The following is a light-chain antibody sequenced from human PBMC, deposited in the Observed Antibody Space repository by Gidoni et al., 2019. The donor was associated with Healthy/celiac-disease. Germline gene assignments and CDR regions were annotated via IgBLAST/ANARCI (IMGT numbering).Light chain of an antibody. CDR3: QQYNNWPLN. V-gene: IGKV3-15*01. Sequence: IVMTQSPATLSVSPGERATLSCRASQSVRSNLAWYQQKPGQAPRLLIYGASTRATGIPARFSGSGSGTEFTLIISSLQSEDFAVYYCQQYNNWPLNFXGXTKVEIK. CDR2: GAS. J-gene: IGKJ4*01. CDR1: QSVRSN.